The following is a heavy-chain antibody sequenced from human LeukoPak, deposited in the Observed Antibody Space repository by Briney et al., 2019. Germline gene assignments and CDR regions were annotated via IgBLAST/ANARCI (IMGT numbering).Heavy chain of an antibody. CDR1: GGSLSSSNW. CDR2: INHSGST. J-gene: IGHJ4*02. Sequence: SETLSLTWAVSGGSLSSSNWWTWVRQPPGKGLEWIGEINHSGSTNYNPSLKSRVTISVDKSKNQFSLRLSSVTAADTAVYYCARDAKGSGPFYFDYWGQGTLVTVSS. CDR3: ARDAKGSGPFYFDY. V-gene: IGHV4-4*02. D-gene: IGHD3-10*01.